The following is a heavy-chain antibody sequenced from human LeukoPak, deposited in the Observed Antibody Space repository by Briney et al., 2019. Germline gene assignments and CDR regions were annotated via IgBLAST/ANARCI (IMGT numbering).Heavy chain of an antibody. Sequence: RRASVKVSCKASGYTFTSYDINWVRQATGQGLEWMGWMNPNSGNTGYAQKFQGRVTITRNTSISTAYMELSSLRSEDTAVYYCPRVGYDILTGYYHYYYYYMDVWGKGTTVTVSS. J-gene: IGHJ6*03. V-gene: IGHV1-8*03. CDR3: PRVGYDILTGYYHYYYYYMDV. CDR1: GYTFTSYD. CDR2: MNPNSGNT. D-gene: IGHD3-9*01.